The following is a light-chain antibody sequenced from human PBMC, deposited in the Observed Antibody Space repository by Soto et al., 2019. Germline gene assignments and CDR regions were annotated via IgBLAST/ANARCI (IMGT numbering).Light chain of an antibody. V-gene: IGLV2-14*03. CDR1: SSDVGAYNF. J-gene: IGLJ2*01. Sequence: QSALTQPASVSGSPGQSITISCTGTSSDVGAYNFVSWSQQHPGKAPILMIFDVNNRPSGVPTRLSGSKSGNTASLTISGLPAEDEADSYCCSYSGSNTIAVFRGGTKLTVL. CDR2: DVN. CDR3: CSYSGSNTIAV.